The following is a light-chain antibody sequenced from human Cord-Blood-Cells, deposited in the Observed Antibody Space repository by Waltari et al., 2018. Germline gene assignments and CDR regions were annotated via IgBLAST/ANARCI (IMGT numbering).Light chain of an antibody. J-gene: IGKJ3*01. CDR1: QGISSA. CDR2: DAS. Sequence: AIQLTQSPSSLSASVGDRVTITCRASQGISSALAWYQQKPVKAPKLLIYDASSVESGVPSRSSGSGCGTDFTLTISSLQPEDFATYYCQQFNSYPSVGPGTKVDIK. CDR3: QQFNSYPS. V-gene: IGKV1-13*02.